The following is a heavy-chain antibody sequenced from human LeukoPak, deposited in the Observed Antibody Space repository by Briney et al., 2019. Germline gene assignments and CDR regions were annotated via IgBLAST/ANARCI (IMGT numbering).Heavy chain of an antibody. Sequence: GGSLRLSCAASGFTFSSYGMHWVRQAPGKGLEWVAVISYDGSNKYYADSVKGRFTISRDNSKNTLYLQMNSLRAEDTAVYYCAKGGGMGGTHYFDYWGQGTLVTVSS. CDR1: GFTFSSYG. D-gene: IGHD1-14*01. CDR3: AKGGGMGGTHYFDY. J-gene: IGHJ4*02. CDR2: ISYDGSNK. V-gene: IGHV3-30*18.